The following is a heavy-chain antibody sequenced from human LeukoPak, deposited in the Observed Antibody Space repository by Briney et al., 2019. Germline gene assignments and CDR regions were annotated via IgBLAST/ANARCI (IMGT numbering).Heavy chain of an antibody. Sequence: SETLSLTCTVSGGSMYSTNYYWGWIRQPPGKGLEWIGSIYYSGYTYYNPSLKSRLTLSVDTSKNQFSLELSSMTAADTAVYYCARADYDFWSGYPAPFDYWGQGTLVTVSP. J-gene: IGHJ4*02. V-gene: IGHV4-39*01. CDR2: IYYSGYT. D-gene: IGHD3-3*01. CDR3: ARADYDFWSGYPAPFDY. CDR1: GGSMYSTNYY.